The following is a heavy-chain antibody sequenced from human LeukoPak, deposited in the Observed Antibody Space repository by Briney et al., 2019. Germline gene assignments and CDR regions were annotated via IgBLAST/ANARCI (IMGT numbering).Heavy chain of an antibody. CDR3: ARDKDVGPTILVY. CDR2: IKQDGSEK. J-gene: IGHJ4*02. Sequence: GGSLRLSCAASGFTFSNYWMSWVRQAPGKGLEWVANIKQDGSEKYYVDSVKGRFTISRDNAKNSLYLQMNSLRAEGTAVYYCARDKDVGPTILVYWGQGTLVTVSS. D-gene: IGHD1-26*01. CDR1: GFTFSNYW. V-gene: IGHV3-7*01.